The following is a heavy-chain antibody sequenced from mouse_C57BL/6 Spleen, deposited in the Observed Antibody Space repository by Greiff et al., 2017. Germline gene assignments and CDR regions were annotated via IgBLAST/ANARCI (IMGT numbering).Heavy chain of an antibody. CDR3: ARPLITTVVAPFAY. D-gene: IGHD1-1*01. CDR1: GFTFSDYG. Sequence: QVVESGGGLVKPGGSLKLSCAASGFTFSDYGMHWVRQAPEKGLEWVAYISSGSSTIYYADTVKGRFTISRDNAKNTLFLQMTSLRSEDTAMYYCARPLITTVVAPFAYWGQGTLVTVSA. CDR2: ISSGSSTI. V-gene: IGHV5-17*01. J-gene: IGHJ3*01.